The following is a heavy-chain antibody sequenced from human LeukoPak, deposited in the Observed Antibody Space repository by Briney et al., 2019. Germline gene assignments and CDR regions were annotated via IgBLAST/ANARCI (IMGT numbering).Heavy chain of an antibody. J-gene: IGHJ6*04. CDR1: GFTFRDYA. Sequence: GGSLRLSCTASGFTFRDYAMSWVRQAPGKGLEWVGFIRSKAYGGTTEYAASVKGRFTISRDDSKSIAYLQMNSLKTEDTAVYYCTRGSFLPDVWGKGTTVTVSS. V-gene: IGHV3-49*04. CDR2: IRSKAYGGTT. CDR3: TRGSFLPDV.